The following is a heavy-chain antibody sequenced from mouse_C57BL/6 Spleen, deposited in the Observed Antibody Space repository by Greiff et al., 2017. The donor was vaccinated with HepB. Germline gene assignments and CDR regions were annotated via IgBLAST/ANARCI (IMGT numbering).Heavy chain of an antibody. CDR3: ARGGYGHYYAMDY. D-gene: IGHD1-1*02. J-gene: IGHJ4*01. V-gene: IGHV3-6*01. CDR1: GYSITSGYY. Sequence: DVQLQESGPGLVKPSQSLSLTCSVTGYSITSGYYWNWIRQFPGNKLEWMGYISYDGSNNYNPSLKNRISITRDTSKNQFFLKLNSVTTEDTATYYCARGGYGHYYAMDYWGQGTSVTVSS. CDR2: ISYDGSN.